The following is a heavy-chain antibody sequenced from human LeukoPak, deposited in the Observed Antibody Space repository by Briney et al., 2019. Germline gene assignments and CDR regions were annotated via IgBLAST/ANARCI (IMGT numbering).Heavy chain of an antibody. CDR3: ARPSGAMATDY. CDR2: IYPGDFDT. V-gene: IGHV5-51*01. J-gene: IGHJ4*02. D-gene: IGHD5-24*01. CDR1: GYSFTSYW. Sequence: GESLRISCKGSGYSFTSYWIGWVRQLPGKGLEWMGIIYPGDFDTRYSPSFQGQVTISADKSISTAYLQWSSLKASDTAMYYCARPSGAMATDYWGQGTLVTVSS.